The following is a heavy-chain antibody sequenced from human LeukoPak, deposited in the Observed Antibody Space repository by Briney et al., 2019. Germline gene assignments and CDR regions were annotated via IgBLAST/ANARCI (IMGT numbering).Heavy chain of an antibody. J-gene: IGHJ4*02. Sequence: GGSLRLSCAASGFTFSSYAMSWVRQAPGKGLEWVSAISGSGGSTYYADSVKGRFTISRDNSKNTLYLQMNSLRAEDTAVYYCARGEGWLQSPNFDYWGQGTLVTVSS. CDR3: ARGEGWLQSPNFDY. CDR1: GFTFSSYA. V-gene: IGHV3-23*01. D-gene: IGHD5-24*01. CDR2: ISGSGGST.